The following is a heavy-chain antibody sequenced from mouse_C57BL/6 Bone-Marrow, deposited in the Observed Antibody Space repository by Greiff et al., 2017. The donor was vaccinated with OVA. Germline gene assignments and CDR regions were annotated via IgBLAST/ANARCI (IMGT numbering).Heavy chain of an antibody. CDR3: TTLYGNYLAWFAY. V-gene: IGHV14-4*01. J-gene: IGHJ3*01. Sequence: EVQLQQSGAELVRPGASVKLSCTASGFNIKDDYMHWVKQRPEQGLEWIGWIDPENGDTEYASKFQGKAAITADTSSNTAYLQLSSLTSEDTAVYYCTTLYGNYLAWFAYWGQGTLVTVSA. CDR2: IDPENGDT. CDR1: GFNIKDDY. D-gene: IGHD2-1*01.